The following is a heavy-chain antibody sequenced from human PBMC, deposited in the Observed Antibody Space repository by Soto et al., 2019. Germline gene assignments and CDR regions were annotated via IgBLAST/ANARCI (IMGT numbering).Heavy chain of an antibody. CDR1: GFSFGDYW. Sequence: PGGSLRLSCAVSGFSFGDYWMSWVRQAPGRGLEWVANIKQDGSEKNYVDSVKGRFTISRDNAKDLLYLQMNSLRDNDTAVYYCGRGRVDFGYWGQGTLVTVSS. V-gene: IGHV3-7*01. J-gene: IGHJ4*02. CDR2: IKQDGSEK. CDR3: GRGRVDFGY. D-gene: IGHD3-3*01.